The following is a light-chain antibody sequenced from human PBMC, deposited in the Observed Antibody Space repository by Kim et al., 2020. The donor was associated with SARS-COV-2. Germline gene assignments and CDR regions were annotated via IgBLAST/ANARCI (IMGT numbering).Light chain of an antibody. J-gene: IGLJ2*01. V-gene: IGLV6-57*03. CDR2: EDD. CDR1: SGSIDDNY. Sequence: GKTGTTSCAPSSGSIDDNYVQWYQQRPGGVPTPVIYEDDQRPSGVSDRFSGSIDNSSNSASLTISGLRTEDEADYYCQSYNRDNVIFGGGTQLTVL. CDR3: QSYNRDNVI.